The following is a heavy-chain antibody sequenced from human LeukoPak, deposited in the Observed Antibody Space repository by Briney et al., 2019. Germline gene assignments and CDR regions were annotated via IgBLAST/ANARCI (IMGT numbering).Heavy chain of an antibody. V-gene: IGHV3-9*01. CDR3: ANLFSPEDTDAFDI. CDR1: GFTFDDYA. CDR2: ISWNSGSI. Sequence: PGGSLRLSCAASGFTFDDYAMHWVRQAPGKGLEWVSGISWNSGSIGYADSVKGQFTISRDNAKNSLYLQMNSLRAEDTALYYCANLFSPEDTDAFDIWGQGTMVTVSS. D-gene: IGHD2/OR15-2a*01. J-gene: IGHJ3*02.